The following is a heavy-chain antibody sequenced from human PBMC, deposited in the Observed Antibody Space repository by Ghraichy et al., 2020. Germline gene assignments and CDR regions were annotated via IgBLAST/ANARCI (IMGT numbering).Heavy chain of an antibody. CDR1: GGSISSGDYY. CDR3: AREGDGYNYADY. D-gene: IGHD5-24*01. V-gene: IGHV4-30-4*01. Sequence: SETLSLTCTVSGGSISSGDYYWSWIRQPPGKVLEWIGYIYYSGSTYYNPSLKSRVTIAVDTSKNQFSLKLSSVTAADTAVYYCAREGDGYNYADYWGQGTLVTVSA. CDR2: IYYSGST. J-gene: IGHJ4*02.